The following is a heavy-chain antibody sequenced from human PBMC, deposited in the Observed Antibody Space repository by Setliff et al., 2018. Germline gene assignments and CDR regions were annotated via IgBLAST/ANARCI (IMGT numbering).Heavy chain of an antibody. J-gene: IGHJ6*03. V-gene: IGHV1-3*03. CDR2: INAGNGNT. Sequence: ASVKVSCKASGYTFTSYAMHWVRQAPGQRLEWMGWINAGNGNTKYSQEFQGRVTITRDTSASTAYMELSSLRSEDMAAYYCARGSSRYYYYMDVWGKGTTVTVSS. CDR1: GYTFTSYA. CDR3: ARGSSRYYYYMDV.